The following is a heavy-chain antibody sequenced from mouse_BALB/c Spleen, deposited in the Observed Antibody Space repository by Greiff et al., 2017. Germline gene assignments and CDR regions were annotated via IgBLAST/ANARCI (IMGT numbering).Heavy chain of an antibody. CDR2: IDPENGDT. J-gene: IGHJ1*01. V-gene: IGHV14-4*02. Sequence: EVQLQQSGAELVRPGASVKLSCTASGFNIKDYYMHWVKQRPEQGLEWIGWIDPENGDTEYAPKFQGKATMTADTSSNTAYLQLSSLTSEDTAVYYCYTLWTLGYFDVWGAGTTVTVSS. D-gene: IGHD1-1*02. CDR1: GFNIKDYY. CDR3: YTLWTLGYFDV.